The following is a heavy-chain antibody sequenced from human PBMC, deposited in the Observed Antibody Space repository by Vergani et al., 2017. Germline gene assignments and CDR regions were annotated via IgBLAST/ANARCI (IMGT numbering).Heavy chain of an antibody. D-gene: IGHD6-19*01. Sequence: QVQLVESGGGVVQPGRSLRLSCAASGFTFSSYGMHWVRQAPGKGLEWVAVISYDGSNKYYADSVKGRFTISRDNSKNTLYLQMNSLRAEDTAMYYCAKGPADLSIAVAGTGREIGGQGTLVTVSS. V-gene: IGHV3-30*18. J-gene: IGHJ4*02. CDR2: ISYDGSNK. CDR3: AKGPADLSIAVAGTGREI. CDR1: GFTFSSYG.